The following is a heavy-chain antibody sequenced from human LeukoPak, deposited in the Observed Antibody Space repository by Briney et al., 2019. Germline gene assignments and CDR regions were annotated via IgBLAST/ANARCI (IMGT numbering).Heavy chain of an antibody. CDR1: GFTFSSYA. CDR2: ISYDGSNK. D-gene: IGHD4-17*01. Sequence: SLRLSCAASGFTFSSYAMHWVRQAPGKGLEWVAVISYDGSNKYYADSVKGRFTISRDNSKNTLYLQMNSLRAEDTAVYYCARDMYGDYEDFYYGMDVWGQGTTVTVSS. V-gene: IGHV3-30*04. CDR3: ARDMYGDYEDFYYGMDV. J-gene: IGHJ6*02.